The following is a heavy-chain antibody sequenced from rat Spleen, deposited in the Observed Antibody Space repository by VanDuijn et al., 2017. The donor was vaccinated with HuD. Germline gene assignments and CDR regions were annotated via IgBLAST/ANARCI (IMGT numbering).Heavy chain of an antibody. V-gene: IGHV4-2*01. CDR1: GFTFNNYW. J-gene: IGHJ2*01. Sequence: EVQLVESGGGLVQPGRSLKLSCVASGFTFNNYWMGWVRQAPGKGLEWIGEINKDSRTKKYNPSLKEKFTVSRDNAQNTLYLQMSKLGSEDTAIYYCARGVADYWGQGVMVTVSS. CDR2: INKDSRTK. CDR3: ARGVADY.